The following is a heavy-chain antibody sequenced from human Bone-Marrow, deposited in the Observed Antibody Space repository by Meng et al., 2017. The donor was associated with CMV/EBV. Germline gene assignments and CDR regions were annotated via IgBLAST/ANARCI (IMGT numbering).Heavy chain of an antibody. CDR3: ARVDDYTGYYGMDV. J-gene: IGHJ6*02. CDR1: GGSVSRGAYY. D-gene: IGHD4-11*01. V-gene: IGHV4-61*08. Sequence: SETLSLTCTVSGGSVSRGAYYWSWIRQPPGKGLEWIGYIYYGGSTKYNPSLKSRVTISVDKSKNQFSLNLTSVTAADTAVYYCARVDDYTGYYGMDVWGQGTTVTVSS. CDR2: IYYGGST.